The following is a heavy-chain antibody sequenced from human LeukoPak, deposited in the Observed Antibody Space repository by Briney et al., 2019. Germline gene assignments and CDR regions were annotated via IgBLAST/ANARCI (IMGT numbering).Heavy chain of an antibody. CDR1: GFTFSSYA. CDR3: ARGQDGIAAAGGNWFDP. CDR2: ISSSGSTI. Sequence: GGSLKLSCAASGFTFSSYAMHWVRQAPGKGLEWVSYISSSGSTIYYADSVKGRFTISRDNAKNSLYLQMNSLRAEDTAVYYCARGQDGIAAAGGNWFDPWGQGTLVTVSS. V-gene: IGHV3-48*03. J-gene: IGHJ5*02. D-gene: IGHD6-13*01.